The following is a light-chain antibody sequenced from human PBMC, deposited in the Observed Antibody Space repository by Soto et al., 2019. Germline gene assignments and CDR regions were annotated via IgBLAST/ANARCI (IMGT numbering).Light chain of an antibody. CDR1: SSDVGTYNY. Sequence: QSALTQPASVSGSPGQSITISCTGTSSDVGTYNYVSWYQQHAGKVPKLMIYDVSNRPSGVSDRFSGSKSGNTASLTISGLQAEDEADYYCTSYTSSSTLVFRGGTQLTV. CDR3: TSYTSSSTLV. J-gene: IGLJ2*01. V-gene: IGLV2-14*01. CDR2: DVS.